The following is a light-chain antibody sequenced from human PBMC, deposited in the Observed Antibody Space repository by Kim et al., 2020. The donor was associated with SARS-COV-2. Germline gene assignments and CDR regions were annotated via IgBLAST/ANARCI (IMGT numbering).Light chain of an antibody. J-gene: IGLJ1*01. CDR2: EVS. V-gene: IGLV2-23*02. CDR1: SSDVGSYNL. Sequence: GPSTTDSCTGTSSDVGSYNLVAWYQQHPGNAPKLMIYEVSKRPSGVSNRFSGSKSGNTASLTISGRQAEDEADYYCCSCAGSSTYVFGTGTKVTVL. CDR3: CSCAGSSTYV.